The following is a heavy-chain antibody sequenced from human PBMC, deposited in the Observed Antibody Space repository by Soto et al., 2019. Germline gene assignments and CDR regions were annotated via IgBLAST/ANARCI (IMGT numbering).Heavy chain of an antibody. Sequence: PGGSLRLSCSASGFTFSSYAMHWVRQAPGKGLEYVSAISSNGGSTYYADSVKGRSTISRDNSKNTLYLQMSSLRAEDTAVYYCVKALRYFDWLPDFDYWGQGTLVTVSS. CDR2: ISSNGGST. D-gene: IGHD3-9*01. J-gene: IGHJ4*02. V-gene: IGHV3-64D*06. CDR1: GFTFSSYA. CDR3: VKALRYFDWLPDFDY.